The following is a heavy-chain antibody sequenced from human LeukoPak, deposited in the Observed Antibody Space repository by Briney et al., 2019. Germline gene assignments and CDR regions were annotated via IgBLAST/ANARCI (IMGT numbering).Heavy chain of an antibody. CDR1: GFTFSSYG. J-gene: IGHJ4*02. CDR2: IRYDGSNK. D-gene: IGHD4-17*01. V-gene: IGHV3-30*02. CDR3: AKGVDYGDQIDY. Sequence: GGSLRLSCVASGFTFSSYGMHWVRQAPGKGLEWVAFIRYDGSNKYYADSVKGRFTISRDNSKNTLYLQMNSLRAEDTAVYYCAKGVDYGDQIDYWGQGTLVTVSS.